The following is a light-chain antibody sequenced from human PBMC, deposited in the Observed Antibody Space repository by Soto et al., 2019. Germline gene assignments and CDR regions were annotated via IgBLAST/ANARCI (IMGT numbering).Light chain of an antibody. CDR2: GAS. CDR1: QSVSGN. CDR3: QQYNNWPLT. Sequence: IVMTQSPATLSVSPGERATLSCRASQSVSGNLAWHQQKPGRAPRLLIYGASTRATGIPARFSGSGSGTEFTLTISSLQSEDFAVYYCQQYNNWPLTFGQGTRLEIK. V-gene: IGKV3D-15*01. J-gene: IGKJ5*01.